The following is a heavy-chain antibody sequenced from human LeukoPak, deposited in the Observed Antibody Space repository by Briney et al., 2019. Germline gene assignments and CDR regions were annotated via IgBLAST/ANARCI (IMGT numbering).Heavy chain of an antibody. Sequence: SETLSLTCSVSGGSISSDYWSWIRQPPGKGLEWIGYISYSGSTNYNPSPKSRVTISVDKSKNHFSLKLSSVTAADTAVYYCAREAVSGWYDYFDYWGRGTLVTVSS. J-gene: IGHJ4*02. CDR2: ISYSGST. D-gene: IGHD6-19*01. CDR1: GGSISSDY. V-gene: IGHV4-59*01. CDR3: AREAVSGWYDYFDY.